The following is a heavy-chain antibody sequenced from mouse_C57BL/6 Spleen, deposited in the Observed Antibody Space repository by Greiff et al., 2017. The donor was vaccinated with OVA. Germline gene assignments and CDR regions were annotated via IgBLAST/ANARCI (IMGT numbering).Heavy chain of an antibody. V-gene: IGHV1-69*01. CDR1: GYTFTSYW. CDR2: IDPSDSYT. J-gene: IGHJ4*01. CDR3: ARRLRDYAMDY. D-gene: IGHD3-2*02. Sequence: QVQLQQPGAELVMPGASVKLSCKASGYTFTSYWMHWVKQRPGQCLEWIGEIDPSDSYTNYNQKFKGKSTLTVDKSSSTAYMQLSSLTSEDSAVYYCARRLRDYAMDYWGQGTSVTVSS.